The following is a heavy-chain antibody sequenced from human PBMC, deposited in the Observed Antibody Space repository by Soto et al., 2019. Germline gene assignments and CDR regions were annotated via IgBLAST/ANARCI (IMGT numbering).Heavy chain of an antibody. CDR2: INSDSSSI. Sequence: PGGSLRLSCAASGFTFSSYWMHWVRQAPGKGLVWVSRINSDSSSIYYADSVKGRFTISRDNAKNSLYLQMNSLRAEDTAVYYCARDPNRYCSSTSCYEGIYYYYMDVWGKGTTVTVPS. D-gene: IGHD2-2*01. CDR1: GFTFSSYW. J-gene: IGHJ6*03. CDR3: ARDPNRYCSSTSCYEGIYYYYMDV. V-gene: IGHV3-74*01.